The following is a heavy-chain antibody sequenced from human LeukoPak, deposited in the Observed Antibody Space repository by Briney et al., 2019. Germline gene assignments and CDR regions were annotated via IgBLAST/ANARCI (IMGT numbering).Heavy chain of an antibody. Sequence: SETLSLTCTVSGGSISSRSYYWSWIRQHPGKGLEWIGYIYYSGSTYYNPSLKSRVTISVDTSKNQFSLKLSSVTAADTAVYYCARGPRLSYDSSGYYFDYWGQGTLVTVSS. CDR3: ARGPRLSYDSSGYYFDY. D-gene: IGHD3-22*01. V-gene: IGHV4-31*03. CDR1: GGSISSRSYY. CDR2: IYYSGST. J-gene: IGHJ4*02.